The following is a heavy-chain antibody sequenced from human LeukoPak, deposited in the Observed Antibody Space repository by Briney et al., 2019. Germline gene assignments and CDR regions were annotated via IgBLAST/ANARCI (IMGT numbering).Heavy chain of an antibody. CDR3: ARDEYTSLNRFDY. CDR1: GFTFSNYW. D-gene: IGHD1-14*01. V-gene: IGHV3-7*04. Sequence: GGSLRLPCGASGFTFSNYWMSWVRQAPGKGLEWVANIKHDGGDKYYTDSVKGRFTISRDNTKNSLYLQMNSLRAEDTAVYYCARDEYTSLNRFDYWGQGTLVTVSS. CDR2: IKHDGGDK. J-gene: IGHJ4*02.